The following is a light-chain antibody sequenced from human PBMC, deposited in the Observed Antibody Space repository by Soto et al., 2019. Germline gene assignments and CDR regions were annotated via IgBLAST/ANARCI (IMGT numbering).Light chain of an antibody. CDR2: EVN. Sequence: QSVLTQPASVSGSPGQSITISCTGTSSDVGRYNFVSWYRQEPGKAPKLMIYEVNRRPSGVSNRFSGSKSGSTASLTISGLQAEDEAVYYCCSFASTDSFSVLFGGGTKVTVL. CDR3: CSFASTDSFSVL. CDR1: SSDVGRYNF. V-gene: IGLV2-23*02. J-gene: IGLJ3*02.